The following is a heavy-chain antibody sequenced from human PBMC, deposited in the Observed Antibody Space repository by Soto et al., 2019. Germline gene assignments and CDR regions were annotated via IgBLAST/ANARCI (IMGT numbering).Heavy chain of an antibody. J-gene: IGHJ5*02. D-gene: IGHD2-2*02. CDR2: INHSRST. Sequence: SETLSLTCAVYGGSFSGYYWSWIRQPPGKGLEWIGEINHSRSTNYNPSLKSRVTISVDTSKNQFSLKLSSVTAADTAVYYCARKGVWGYCSSTSCYRKQNWFDPWGQGTLVTVSS. CDR3: ARKGVWGYCSSTSCYRKQNWFDP. CDR1: GGSFSGYY. V-gene: IGHV4-34*01.